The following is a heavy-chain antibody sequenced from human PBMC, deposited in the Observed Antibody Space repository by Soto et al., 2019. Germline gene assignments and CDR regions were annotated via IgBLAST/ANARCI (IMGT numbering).Heavy chain of an antibody. J-gene: IGHJ4*02. D-gene: IGHD3-16*01. CDR2: ISGDSGAI. Sequence: EVQLLESGGGLVQPGGSLRLSCAASGFTFSTSSMSWVRQAPGKGLVWVSAISGDSGAIYYADSVKGRFTISRDNSRDTLYLQMNSLRAEDTAIYFCARGGRFTFGFDYWGQGTLISVSS. CDR3: ARGGRFTFGFDY. V-gene: IGHV3-23*01. CDR1: GFTFSTSS.